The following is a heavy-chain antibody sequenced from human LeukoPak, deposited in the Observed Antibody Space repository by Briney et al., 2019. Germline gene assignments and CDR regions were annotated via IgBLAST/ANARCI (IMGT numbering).Heavy chain of an antibody. CDR1: GYTFTTYW. D-gene: IGHD6-13*01. CDR3: VRHGLGSSWFGFDY. V-gene: IGHV5-51*01. Sequence: GESLKISCKGSGYTFTTYWIGWVRQMPGKGLEWMGIIYPGDSDPRYSPSFQGQVTISADTSISTAYLQWSSLKASDSAMYYCVRHGLGSSWFGFDYWGQGTLVTVSS. J-gene: IGHJ4*02. CDR2: IYPGDSDP.